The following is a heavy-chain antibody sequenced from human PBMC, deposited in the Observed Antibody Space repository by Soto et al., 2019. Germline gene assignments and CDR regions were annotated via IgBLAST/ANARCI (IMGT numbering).Heavy chain of an antibody. CDR1: GLIFSSYA. J-gene: IGHJ4*02. Sequence: WSLRLSCEASGLIFSSYAMNWVRQAPGKGLQWVSSITGSSDYTSYIASVKGRFTISGDNSKNTLYLQMNSLRAEDTAVYFCAKEQTTGAHYALDYWSQGTLVTVS. V-gene: IGHV3-23*01. CDR3: AKEQTTGAHYALDY. CDR2: ITGSSDYT. D-gene: IGHD2-8*02.